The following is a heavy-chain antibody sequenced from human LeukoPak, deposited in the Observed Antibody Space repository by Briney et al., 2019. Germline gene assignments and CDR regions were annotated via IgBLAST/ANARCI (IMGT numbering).Heavy chain of an antibody. V-gene: IGHV1-46*01. CDR3: ARDDSVVRFLEWLGDMDV. J-gene: IGHJ6*03. CDR1: GYTFTSYY. D-gene: IGHD3-3*01. Sequence: GASVKVSCKASGYTFTSYYMHWVRQAPGQGLEWMGVINPSGGSTRYAQKFQGRVTMTRDMSTSTVYMELSSLRSEDTAVYYCARDDSVVRFLEWLGDMDVWGKGTTVTVSS. CDR2: INPSGGST.